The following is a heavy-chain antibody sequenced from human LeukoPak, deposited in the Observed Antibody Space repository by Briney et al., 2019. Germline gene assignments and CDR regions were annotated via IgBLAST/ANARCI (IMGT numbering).Heavy chain of an antibody. CDR1: GFTLSSYA. Sequence: GGSLRLSCAASGFTLSSYAMSWVRQAPGKGLEWVSAISGSGGSTYYADSVKGRFTISRDNSKNTLYLQMNSLRAEDTAVYYCAKSGMREILNDYWGQGTLVTVSS. D-gene: IGHD1-26*01. J-gene: IGHJ4*02. CDR3: AKSGMREILNDY. CDR2: ISGSGGST. V-gene: IGHV3-23*01.